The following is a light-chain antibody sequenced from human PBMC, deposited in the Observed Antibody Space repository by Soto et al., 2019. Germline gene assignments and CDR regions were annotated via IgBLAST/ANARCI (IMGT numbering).Light chain of an antibody. CDR3: GTWDSSLSAGV. J-gene: IGLJ2*01. V-gene: IGLV1-51*01. CDR2: DNN. CDR1: SSNIGNNY. Sequence: QSVLTQPPSVSAAPGQTVTISCSGSSSNIGNNYVSWYQQLPGTAPKLLIYDNNKRPTGIPARFSGSKSGTSATLGITGLPTGDEADYYCGTWDSSLSAGVFGGGTKVTVL.